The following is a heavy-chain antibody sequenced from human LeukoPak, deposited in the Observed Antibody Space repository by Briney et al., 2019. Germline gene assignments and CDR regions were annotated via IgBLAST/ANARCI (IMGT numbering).Heavy chain of an antibody. V-gene: IGHV3-33*01. Sequence: GRSLRLSCAASGFTFSSYGMHWVRQAPGKGLEWVAVIWYDGSNKHYVDSVKGRFTISRDNSKNTLYLQMNSLRAEDTAVYYCARDPYPLHCGGDCYYFDYWGQGTLVTVSS. J-gene: IGHJ4*02. CDR3: ARDPYPLHCGGDCYYFDY. CDR2: IWYDGSNK. D-gene: IGHD2-21*02. CDR1: GFTFSSYG.